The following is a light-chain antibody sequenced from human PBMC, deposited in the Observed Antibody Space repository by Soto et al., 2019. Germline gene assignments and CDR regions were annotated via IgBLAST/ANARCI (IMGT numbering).Light chain of an antibody. CDR3: QQHHSGAWP. V-gene: IGKV3-20*01. J-gene: IGKJ1*01. Sequence: EIVWAQCPGTLSLSQGERATLSCRASQSVESSFLVWYKQKPGQSPRLLIYGASSRASGIPDRFSGSGSGTDFTISIIGLDPDALAVHYSQQHHSGAWPSGPGT. CDR2: GAS. CDR1: QSVESSF.